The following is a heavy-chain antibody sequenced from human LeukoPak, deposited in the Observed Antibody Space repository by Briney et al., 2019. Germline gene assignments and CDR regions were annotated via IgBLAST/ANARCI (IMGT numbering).Heavy chain of an antibody. CDR1: GFTFVSYN. D-gene: IGHD1-14*01. V-gene: IGHV3-21*01. J-gene: IGHJ6*03. Sequence: GGSLRLSCAASGFTFVSYNMNWVRQAPGKGLEWVSSISSSGAYIYYADSVRGRFTISRDNAKKSLSLQMNSLTVEDTAVYYCARDEWEATEGMNWYMDVWGKGTTVTVSS. CDR2: ISSSGAYI. CDR3: ARDEWEATEGMNWYMDV.